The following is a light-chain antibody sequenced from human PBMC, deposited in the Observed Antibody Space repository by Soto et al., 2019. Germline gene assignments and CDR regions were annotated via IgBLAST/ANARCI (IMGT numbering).Light chain of an antibody. CDR2: DAS. CDR1: QSVNSY. J-gene: IGKJ5*01. Sequence: EIVLTQSPATLSLSPGERATLSCRASQSVNSYLAWYQQKPGQAPRLLIYDASNRATGIPARFSGSGSGTDFTLIISSLEPEDFAVYYCQQRSNWPSITFGQGTRLEIK. CDR3: QQRSNWPSIT. V-gene: IGKV3-11*01.